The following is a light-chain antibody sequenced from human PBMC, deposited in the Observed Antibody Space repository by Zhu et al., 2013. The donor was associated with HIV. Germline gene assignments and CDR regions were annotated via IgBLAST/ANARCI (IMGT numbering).Light chain of an antibody. CDR1: QGISSY. V-gene: IGKV1-9*01. CDR2: AAS. J-gene: IGKJ4*01. CDR3: QQLNSYPIT. Sequence: DIQLTQSPSFLSASVGDGVTITCWASQGISSYLAWYQQKPGKAPKLLIYAASTLQSGVPSRFSGSGSGTEFTLTISSLQPEDFATYYCQQLNSYPITFGGGTKVEIK.